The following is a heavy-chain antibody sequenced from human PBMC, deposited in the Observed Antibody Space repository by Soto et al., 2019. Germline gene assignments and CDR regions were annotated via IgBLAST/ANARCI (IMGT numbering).Heavy chain of an antibody. CDR1: GFTFNTFW. CDR2: IKQDGSDK. Sequence: EVQLVESGGGLVQPGGSLRLSCAASGFTFNTFWMTWVRQAPGKGLEWVAIIKQDGSDKHYADSVKGRFTISRDNANNSLFLQLNTRRAEDTAMYFCAGGTGWVFNFWGQGTLVAVSS. V-gene: IGHV3-7*01. J-gene: IGHJ4*02. D-gene: IGHD6-19*01. CDR3: AGGTGWVFNF.